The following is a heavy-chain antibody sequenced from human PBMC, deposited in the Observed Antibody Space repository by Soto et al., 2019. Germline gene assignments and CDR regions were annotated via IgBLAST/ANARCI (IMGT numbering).Heavy chain of an antibody. CDR2: IYWDDDK. CDR3: AHRPYGYKYYFDY. CDR1: GFSLSTRKVG. D-gene: IGHD5-18*01. V-gene: IGHV2-5*02. J-gene: IGHJ4*02. Sequence: GSRPTPVYPTRTLTHICTFSGFSLSTRKVGGGRVPQPPGRALEWLALIYWDDDKRYSPSLQNRLTITRDTSKTQVVLTMTNMDPVDTATYYCAHRPYGYKYYFDYWGQGTLVTVSS.